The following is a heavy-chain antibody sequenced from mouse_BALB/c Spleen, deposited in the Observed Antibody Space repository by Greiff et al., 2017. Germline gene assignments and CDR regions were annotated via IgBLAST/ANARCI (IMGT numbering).Heavy chain of an antibody. J-gene: IGHJ2*01. V-gene: IGHV1-12*01. CDR3: ARHYSDY. CDR2: IYPGNGDT. Sequence: LQQPGAELVKPGASVKMSCKASGYTFTSYNMHWVKQTPGQGLEWIGAIYPGNGDTSYNQKFKGKATLTADKSSSTAYMQLSSLTSEDSAVYYCARHYSDYWGQGTTLTVSS. CDR1: GYTFTSYN.